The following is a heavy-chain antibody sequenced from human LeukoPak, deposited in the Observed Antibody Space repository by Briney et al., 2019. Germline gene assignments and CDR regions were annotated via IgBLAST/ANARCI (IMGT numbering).Heavy chain of an antibody. J-gene: IGHJ4*02. Sequence: VWSLRLSCAASGFMFGDGTMHWVRQAPGKGLEWVSLISWDGTITHYGDSVKGRFTISRDNGKNSLYLQMNSLRTEDTALYYCAKDVGVLGLAGPIDYWGQGTLVTVSS. V-gene: IGHV3-43*01. CDR1: GFMFGDGT. CDR3: AKDVGVLGLAGPIDY. CDR2: ISWDGTIT. D-gene: IGHD6-19*01.